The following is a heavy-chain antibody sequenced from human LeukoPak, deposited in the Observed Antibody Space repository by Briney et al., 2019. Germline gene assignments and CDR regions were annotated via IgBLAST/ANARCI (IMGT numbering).Heavy chain of an antibody. CDR1: GFTFSSYW. J-gene: IGHJ6*02. V-gene: IGHV3-7*01. CDR2: LKQDGSEK. D-gene: IGHD6-13*01. Sequence: PGGSLRLSCAASGFTFSSYWLSWVRQPPGKGWGWLPKLKQDGSEKYYVDSVKGRFTISRDNAKNSLYLQMNSLRAEDTAVYYCARTAAGIYYYGMDVWGQGTTVTVSS. CDR3: ARTAAGIYYYGMDV.